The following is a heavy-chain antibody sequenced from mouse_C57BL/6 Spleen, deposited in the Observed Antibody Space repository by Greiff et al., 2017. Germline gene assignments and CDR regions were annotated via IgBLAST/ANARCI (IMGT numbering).Heavy chain of an antibody. CDR1: GYAFSSSW. V-gene: IGHV1-82*01. J-gene: IGHJ2*01. D-gene: IGHD4-1*01. Sequence: QVQLQHSGPELVKPGASVKISCKASGYAFSSSWMNWVKQRPGKGLEWIGRIYPGDGDTNYNGKFKGKATLTADKSSSTAYMQLSSLTSEDSAVYFCARANWGPYYFDYWGQGTTLTVSS. CDR3: ARANWGPYYFDY. CDR2: IYPGDGDT.